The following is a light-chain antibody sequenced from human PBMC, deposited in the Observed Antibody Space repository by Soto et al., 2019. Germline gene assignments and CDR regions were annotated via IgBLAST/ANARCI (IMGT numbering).Light chain of an antibody. CDR2: GNS. CDR3: QSYDSSLSAYYV. Sequence: QSVLTQPPSVSGAPGQRVTISCTGSSSNIGAGYDVHWYQQPPGTAPKLLIYGNSNRPSGVPDRFSGSKSGTSASLAITVLQAEDEADYYCQSYDSSLSAYYVFGTGTKVTVL. CDR1: SSNIGAGYD. J-gene: IGLJ1*01. V-gene: IGLV1-40*01.